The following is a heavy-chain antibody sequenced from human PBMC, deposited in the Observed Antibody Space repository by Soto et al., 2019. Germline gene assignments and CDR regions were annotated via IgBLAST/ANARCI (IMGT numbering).Heavy chain of an antibody. Sequence: TGGSLRLSCAASGFTFSSYAMSWVRQAPGKGLEWVSAISGSGGSTYYADSVKGRFTISRDNSKNTLYLQMNSLRAEDTAVYYCAKDLGGYSYGYGFGYWGQGTLVTVSS. D-gene: IGHD5-18*01. V-gene: IGHV3-23*01. CDR3: AKDLGGYSYGYGFGY. J-gene: IGHJ4*02. CDR1: GFTFSSYA. CDR2: ISGSGGST.